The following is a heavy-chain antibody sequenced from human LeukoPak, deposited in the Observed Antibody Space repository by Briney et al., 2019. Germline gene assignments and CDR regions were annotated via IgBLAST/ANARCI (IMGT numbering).Heavy chain of an antibody. CDR3: ARGRSGSYYAWYFDY. J-gene: IGHJ4*02. Sequence: GGSLRLSCAASGFTFSSYAMSWVRQAPGKGLEWVSGISGSGGSTYYADSVKGRFTISRDNSKNTLYLQMNSLRAEDTAVYYCARGRSGSYYAWYFDYWGQGTLVTVSS. CDR2: ISGSGGST. CDR1: GFTFSSYA. D-gene: IGHD1-26*01. V-gene: IGHV3-23*01.